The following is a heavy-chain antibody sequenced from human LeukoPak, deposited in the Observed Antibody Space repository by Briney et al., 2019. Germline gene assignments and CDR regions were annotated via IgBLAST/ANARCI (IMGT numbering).Heavy chain of an antibody. D-gene: IGHD4-17*01. J-gene: IGHJ3*02. V-gene: IGHV3-48*02. CDR2: ISSSSGTI. CDR3: ARDFYGDWAFDI. CDR1: GFTFTTYN. Sequence: GGSLRLSCAASGFTFTTYNMNWVRQAPGKGLEWGSYISSSSGTIYYADSVKGRFTISRDNAKNSLYLQMNSLRDEATAVYYCARDFYGDWAFDIWGQGTMVTVSS.